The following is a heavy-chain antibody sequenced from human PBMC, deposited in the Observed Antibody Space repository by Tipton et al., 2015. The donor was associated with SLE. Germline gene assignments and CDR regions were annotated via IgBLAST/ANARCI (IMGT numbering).Heavy chain of an antibody. Sequence: TLSLTCTVSGGSISSGSYYWSWIRQPPGKGLEWIGEINHSGSTNYNPSLKSRVTISVDTSKNQFSLKLRSVTAADTAVYYCAGAWQGYCSGGTCYVLDYWGQGTLVTVSS. V-gene: IGHV4-39*07. CDR3: AGAWQGYCSGGTCYVLDY. CDR1: GGSISSGSYY. J-gene: IGHJ4*02. D-gene: IGHD2-15*01. CDR2: INHSGST.